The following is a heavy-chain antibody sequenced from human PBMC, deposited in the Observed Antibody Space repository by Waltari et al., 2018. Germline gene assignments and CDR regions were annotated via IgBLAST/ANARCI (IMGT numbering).Heavy chain of an antibody. Sequence: QVQLVQSGAEVKKPGSSVKVSCKASGGTFSSYAISWVRPAPGKGLEWMGGIIPIFGTANYAQKFQGRVTITADKSTSTAYMELSSLRSEDTAVYYCARAGLLTVTMYYYYYYMDVWGKGTTVTVSS. CDR3: ARAGLLTVTMYYYYYYMDV. V-gene: IGHV1-69*14. CDR2: IIPIFGTA. D-gene: IGHD4-4*01. CDR1: GGTFSSYA. J-gene: IGHJ6*03.